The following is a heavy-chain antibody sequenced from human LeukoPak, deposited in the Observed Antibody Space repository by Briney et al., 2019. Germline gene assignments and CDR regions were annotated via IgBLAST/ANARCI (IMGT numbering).Heavy chain of an antibody. Sequence: ASVKVSCKVSGYTLTELSMHWVRQAPGKGLEWMGGFDPEDGETIYAQKFQSRVTMTEDTSTDTAYMELSSLRSEDTAVYYCATSQWLYGAFDIWGQGTMVTVSS. D-gene: IGHD2-15*01. CDR2: FDPEDGET. J-gene: IGHJ3*02. V-gene: IGHV1-24*01. CDR1: GYTLTELS. CDR3: ATSQWLYGAFDI.